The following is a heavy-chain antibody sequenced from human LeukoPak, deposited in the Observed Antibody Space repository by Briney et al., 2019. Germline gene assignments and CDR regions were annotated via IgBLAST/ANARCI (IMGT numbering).Heavy chain of an antibody. V-gene: IGHV4-34*01. D-gene: IGHD2-15*01. CDR3: ARKVRYCNGGSCPFPWFDP. J-gene: IGHJ5*02. Sequence: PSETLSLTCAVYGGSFSGYYWSWIRQPPGKGLEGIGEINHSGSTNYNPSLKRRVTISVGTSKNQFSLKLSSVTAADTAVYYCARKVRYCNGGSCPFPWFDPWGQGTLVTVSS. CDR2: INHSGST. CDR1: GGSFSGYY.